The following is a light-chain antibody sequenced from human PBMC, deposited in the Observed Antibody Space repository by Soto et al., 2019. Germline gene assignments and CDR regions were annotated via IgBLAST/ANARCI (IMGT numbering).Light chain of an antibody. Sequence: EIVLTQSPATLSSFPGDRVTLSCRASQGVNTRLAWYQHRPGQAPRLLIYLTSNRAAGIPARFSGSGSGTDHTLTISSLEPEDSAVYYCQQRSNWPPSITFGQGTRLEIK. CDR3: QQRSNWPPSIT. CDR1: QGVNTR. CDR2: LTS. J-gene: IGKJ5*01. V-gene: IGKV3-11*01.